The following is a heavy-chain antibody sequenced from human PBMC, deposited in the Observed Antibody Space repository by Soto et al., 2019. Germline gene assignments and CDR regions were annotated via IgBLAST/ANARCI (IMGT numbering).Heavy chain of an antibody. Sequence: EVQLVESGGGLVQPGGSLRLSCAASGFTFSSYSMNCVRQAPGKGLEWVSYISSSSSTIYYADSVKGRFTISRDNAKTSLYLQMNSLRAEDTAVYYCARDQRYFDWLSPTDYGMDVWGQGTTVTVSS. D-gene: IGHD3-9*01. V-gene: IGHV3-48*01. CDR3: ARDQRYFDWLSPTDYGMDV. CDR1: GFTFSSYS. CDR2: ISSSSSTI. J-gene: IGHJ6*02.